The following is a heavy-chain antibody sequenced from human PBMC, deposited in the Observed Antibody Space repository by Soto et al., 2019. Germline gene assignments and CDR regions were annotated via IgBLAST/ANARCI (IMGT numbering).Heavy chain of an antibody. V-gene: IGHV3-49*04. CDR3: TRVYFEGYCSSTSCYTIAAADNWFDP. D-gene: IGHD2-2*02. CDR2: IRSKAYGGTT. Sequence: PGGSLRLSCTASGFTFGDYAMSWVRQAPGKGLEWVGFIRSKAYGGTTEYAASVKGRFTISRDDSKSIAYLQMNSLKTEDTAVYYCTRVYFEGYCSSTSCYTIAAADNWFDPWGQGTLVTVS. J-gene: IGHJ5*02. CDR1: GFTFGDYA.